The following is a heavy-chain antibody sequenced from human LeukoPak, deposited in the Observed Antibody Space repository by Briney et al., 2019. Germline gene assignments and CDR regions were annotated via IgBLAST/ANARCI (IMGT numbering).Heavy chain of an antibody. D-gene: IGHD3-16*01. CDR2: IYYSGST. Sequence: SETLSLTCTVSGGSISSYYWSWIRQPPGKGLEWIGYIYYSGSTNYNPSLKSRVTISVDTSKNQFSLKLSSMTAADPAVYYCGKNVAHNLFHPRGPGTLVTVSS. J-gene: IGHJ5*02. CDR3: GKNVAHNLFHP. CDR1: GGSISSYY. V-gene: IGHV4-59*01.